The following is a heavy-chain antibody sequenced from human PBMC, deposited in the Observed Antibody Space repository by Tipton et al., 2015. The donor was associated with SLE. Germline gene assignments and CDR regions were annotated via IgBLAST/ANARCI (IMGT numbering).Heavy chain of an antibody. Sequence: TLSLTCTVSGGSISSYYWSWIRQPPGKGLEWIGEINHSGSTNYNPSLKSRVTISVDTSKNQFSLKLSSVTAADTAVYYCARTPGNYYYMDVWGKGTTVTVSS. D-gene: IGHD2-15*01. CDR1: GGSISSYY. J-gene: IGHJ6*03. V-gene: IGHV4-34*01. CDR2: INHSGST. CDR3: ARTPGNYYYMDV.